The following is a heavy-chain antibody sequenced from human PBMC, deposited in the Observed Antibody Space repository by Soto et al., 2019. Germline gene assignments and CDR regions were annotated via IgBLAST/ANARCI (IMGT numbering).Heavy chain of an antibody. CDR2: INAGNGKT. V-gene: IGHV1-3*01. D-gene: IGHD4-17*01. J-gene: IGHJ6*02. CDR1: GYTFTSYA. CDR3: ARDLGEALYGDYVEHYYYGMDI. Sequence: VASVKVSCKASGYTFTSYAMHWVRQAPGQRLEWMGWINAGNGKTNYAQKFQGRVTITRDESASTAHMELSSLRSEDTAVYYCARDLGEALYGDYVEHYYYGMDIWGQGTTVTVSS.